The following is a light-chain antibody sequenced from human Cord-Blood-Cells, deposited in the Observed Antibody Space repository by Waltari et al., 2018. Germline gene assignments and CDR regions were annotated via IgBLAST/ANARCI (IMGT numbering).Light chain of an antibody. CDR2: EVS. CDR3: SSYTSSSTVV. Sequence: QSALTQPAPVSGSPGPSLTISCTGTSSDVGGYNYVSWYQQHPGKAPKLMIYEVSNRPSGVSNRFSGSKSGNTASLTISGLQAEDEADYYCSSYTSSSTVVFGGGTKLTVL. J-gene: IGLJ2*01. CDR1: SSDVGGYNY. V-gene: IGLV2-14*01.